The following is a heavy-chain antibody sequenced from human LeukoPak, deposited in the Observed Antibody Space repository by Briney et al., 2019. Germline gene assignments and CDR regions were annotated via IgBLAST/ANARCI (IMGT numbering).Heavy chain of an antibody. D-gene: IGHD6-19*01. Sequence: GGSLRLSCAASGFTSNDHAMHWIRQIPGKGLEWVSGIYWNSGGTGYADSVKGRFTISRDNAKNSVYLQMNSLRAEDTALYYCARLQGDDGWYFFDYWGQGTLVTVSS. V-gene: IGHV3-20*04. CDR2: IYWNSGGT. J-gene: IGHJ4*02. CDR1: GFTSNDHA. CDR3: ARLQGDDGWYFFDY.